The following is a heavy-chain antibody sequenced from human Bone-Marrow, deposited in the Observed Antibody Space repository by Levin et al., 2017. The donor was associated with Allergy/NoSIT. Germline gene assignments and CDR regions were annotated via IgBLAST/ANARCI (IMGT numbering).Heavy chain of an antibody. CDR1: GGSIRNYY. CDR3: ARVARDGYNLRLDY. V-gene: IGHV4-59*01. CDR2: IDYRGIT. Sequence: SQTLSLTCTVSGGSIRNYYWTWIRQPPGKGLEWIGYIDYRGITDYNPSLRSRVTISVDTSKNQFSLKLSSVTAADTAVYYCARVARDGYNLRLDYWGQGTLVTVSS. D-gene: IGHD5-24*01. J-gene: IGHJ4*02.